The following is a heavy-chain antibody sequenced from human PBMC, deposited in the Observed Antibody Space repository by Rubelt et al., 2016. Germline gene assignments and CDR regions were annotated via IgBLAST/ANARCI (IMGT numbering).Heavy chain of an antibody. CDR3: AKDPRRVGAGLNWFDP. CDR2: ITGSGGST. D-gene: IGHD1-26*01. CDR1: GFTFSSYA. V-gene: IGHV3-23*01. J-gene: IGHJ5*02. Sequence: FEAGGGLVQPGGSLRLSCAASGFTFSSYAMSWVRQAPGKGLEWVAAITGSGGSTNYADSVKGRFTISRDNSKNTLCLQMNSLRAEDTAVYYCAKDPRRVGAGLNWFDPWGQGTLVTVSS.